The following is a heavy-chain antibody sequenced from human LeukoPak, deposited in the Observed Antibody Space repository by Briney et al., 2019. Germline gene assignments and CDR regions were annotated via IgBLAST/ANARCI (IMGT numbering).Heavy chain of an antibody. D-gene: IGHD6-13*01. J-gene: IGHJ4*02. Sequence: SVKVSCKASGGTFSSYAISWVRQAPGQGLEWMGRIIPILSIANYAQKFQGRVTITADKSTSTAYMELSSLRSEDTAVYYCAREGIAAAGYYFDYWGQGTLVTVSS. V-gene: IGHV1-69*04. CDR1: GGTFSSYA. CDR3: AREGIAAAGYYFDY. CDR2: IIPILSIA.